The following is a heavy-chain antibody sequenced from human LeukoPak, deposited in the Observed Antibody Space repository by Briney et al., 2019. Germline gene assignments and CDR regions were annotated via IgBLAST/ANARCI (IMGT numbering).Heavy chain of an antibody. CDR1: GGSISSYY. CDR2: IYTSGST. Sequence: SETLSLTCTVSGGSISSYYWSWIRQPAGKGLEWIGRIYTSGSTNYNPSLKSRVTMSVDTSKNQFSLKLSSVTAADTAVYYCARGVLRYFDWLYSGAFDIWGQGTMVTVSS. V-gene: IGHV4-4*07. J-gene: IGHJ3*02. D-gene: IGHD3-9*01. CDR3: ARGVLRYFDWLYSGAFDI.